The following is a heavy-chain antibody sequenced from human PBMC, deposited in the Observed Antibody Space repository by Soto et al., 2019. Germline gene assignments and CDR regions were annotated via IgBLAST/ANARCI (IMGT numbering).Heavy chain of an antibody. CDR3: ATMIRGVISGDFDY. Sequence: SETLSLTCAVSGGSISSGGYSWSWIRQPPGKGLEWIGYIYHSGSTYYNPTLKSRVTISVDTSKNQLSLRLTSVTAADTAIYYCATMIRGVISGDFDYWRQGLQVTVSS. CDR1: GGSISSGGYS. V-gene: IGHV4-30-2*01. CDR2: IYHSGST. D-gene: IGHD3-10*01. J-gene: IGHJ4*02.